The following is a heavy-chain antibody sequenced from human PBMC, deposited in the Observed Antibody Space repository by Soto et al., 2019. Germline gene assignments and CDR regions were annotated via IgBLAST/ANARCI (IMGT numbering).Heavy chain of an antibody. J-gene: IGHJ4*02. Sequence: QVQLVQSGAEVKKPGSSVKVSCKASGGTFSSYAISWVRQAPGQGLEWMGGIIPIFGTANYAQKFQGRVTITADESTSTAYMEPSSLRSEDTAVYYCARDPGLYCSSTSCSSDYWGQGTLVTVSS. V-gene: IGHV1-69*01. CDR2: IIPIFGTA. D-gene: IGHD2-2*01. CDR3: ARDPGLYCSSTSCSSDY. CDR1: GGTFSSYA.